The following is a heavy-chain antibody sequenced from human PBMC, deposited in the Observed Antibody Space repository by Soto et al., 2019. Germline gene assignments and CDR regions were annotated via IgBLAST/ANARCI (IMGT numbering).Heavy chain of an antibody. J-gene: IGHJ6*02. CDR2: IYSGGST. D-gene: IGHD6-13*01. V-gene: IGHV3-53*01. CDR1: WFTVSSPY. CDR3: ATGAAAAPVLDYYYGMDV. Sequence: LRLSCAASWFTVSSPYMSWVGQAPGKGLEWVSVIYSGGSTYYADSVKGRFTISRDNSKNTLYLQMNSLRAEDTAVYYCATGAAAAPVLDYYYGMDVWGQGTTVNVS.